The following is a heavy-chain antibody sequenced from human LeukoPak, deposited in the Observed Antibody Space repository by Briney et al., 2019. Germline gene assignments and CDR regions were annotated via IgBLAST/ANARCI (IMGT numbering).Heavy chain of an antibody. CDR1: GFTFSSYE. CDR2: INSGCYFI. V-gene: IGHV3-48*03. J-gene: IGHJ6*04. CDR3: ARRGGFTYGMDV. D-gene: IGHD2-15*01. Sequence: GGSLRLSCAASGFTFSSYEMNWVRQAPGKGLEWVSYINSGCYFIYHADSVKGRFTISRDNAKNTLYLQMNSLRAEDTAIYYCARRGGFTYGMDVWGKGTTVTVSS.